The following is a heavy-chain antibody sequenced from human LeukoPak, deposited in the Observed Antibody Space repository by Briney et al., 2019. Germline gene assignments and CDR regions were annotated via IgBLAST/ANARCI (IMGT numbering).Heavy chain of an antibody. CDR1: GFTFSSYS. D-gene: IGHD6-13*01. CDR3: ARVEGSIAAADRMNDY. Sequence: GGSLRLSCAASGFTFSSYSMNWVRQAPGKGLEWVSSISSSSSYIYYADSVKGRFTISRDNAKNSLYLQMNSLRAEDTAVYYCARVEGSIAAADRMNDYWGQGTLVTVSS. V-gene: IGHV3-21*01. J-gene: IGHJ4*02. CDR2: ISSSSSYI.